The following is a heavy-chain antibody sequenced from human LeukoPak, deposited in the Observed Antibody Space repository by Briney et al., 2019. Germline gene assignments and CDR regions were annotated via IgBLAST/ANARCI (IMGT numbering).Heavy chain of an antibody. V-gene: IGHV1-18*01. CDR3: ARCETGYSSGWFDY. Sequence: ASVKVSCKASGYTFTSYGISWVRQAPGQGLKWMGWISAYNGNTNYAQKLQGRVTMTTDTSTSTAYMELRSLRSDDTAVYYCARCETGYSSGWFDYWGQGTLVTVSS. CDR1: GYTFTSYG. J-gene: IGHJ4*02. CDR2: ISAYNGNT. D-gene: IGHD6-19*01.